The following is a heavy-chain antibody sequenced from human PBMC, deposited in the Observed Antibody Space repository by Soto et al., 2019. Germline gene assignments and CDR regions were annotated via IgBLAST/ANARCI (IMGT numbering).Heavy chain of an antibody. CDR1: GFTFSSYW. Sequence: EVQLVESGGGLVQPGGSLRLSCAASGFTFSSYWMHWVRQAPGKGLVWVSRINSDGSSTSYADSVKGRFTISRDNAKNLLYLQMNSLRAEDTAVYYCVRVVPHYSGSYRTIDYWGQGTLVTVSS. CDR3: VRVVPHYSGSYRTIDY. CDR2: INSDGSST. D-gene: IGHD1-26*01. J-gene: IGHJ4*02. V-gene: IGHV3-74*01.